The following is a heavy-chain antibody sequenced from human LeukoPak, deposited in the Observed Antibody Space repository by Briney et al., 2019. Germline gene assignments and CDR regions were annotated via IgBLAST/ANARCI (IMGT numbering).Heavy chain of an antibody. V-gene: IGHV1-18*01. J-gene: IGHJ3*02. D-gene: IGHD6-6*01. CDR3: ARRSSTFDI. CDR2: IRAYNGNT. Sequence: GASMTVACKAYGYTFTSYGVSWVRQAPGQWLEWMGWIRAYNGNTNYAQMLQGRVTMTTGTSTSTAYMELRSLRSDDTAVYYCARRSSTFDIWGQGTMVTVSS. CDR1: GYTFTSYG.